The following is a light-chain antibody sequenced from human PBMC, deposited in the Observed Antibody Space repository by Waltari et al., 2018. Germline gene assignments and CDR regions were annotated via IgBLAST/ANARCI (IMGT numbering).Light chain of an antibody. CDR2: DVS. CDR3: QQYNDWPWT. Sequence: MTQSPSSLSVSPGGRATLSCRASQSVSEKFAWYQQKPGQAPRLLLYDVSSRANGVPARFSGGGSGTDFTLTISSLQSEDFAIYYCQQYNDWPWTFGQGTKVEIK. CDR1: QSVSEK. J-gene: IGKJ1*01. V-gene: IGKV3-15*01.